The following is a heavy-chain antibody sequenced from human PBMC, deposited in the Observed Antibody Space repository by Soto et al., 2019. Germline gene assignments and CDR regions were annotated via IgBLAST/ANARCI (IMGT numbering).Heavy chain of an antibody. CDR2: IWYDGSNK. J-gene: IGHJ6*02. CDR1: GFTFSSYG. V-gene: IGHV3-33*01. CDR3: ERDSITYYYYYGIDV. D-gene: IGHD1-20*01. Sequence: GGSLRLSCAASGFTFSSYGMHWVRQAPGKGLEWVAVIWYDGSNKYYADSVKGRFTISRDNSKNTLYLQMNSLRAEDTAVYYCERDSITYYYYYGIDVCGQGPTVTVYS.